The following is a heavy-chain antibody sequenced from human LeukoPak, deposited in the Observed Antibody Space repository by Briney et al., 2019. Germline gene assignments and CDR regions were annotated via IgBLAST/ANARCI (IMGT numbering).Heavy chain of an antibody. CDR2: INHSGST. Sequence: PSETLSLTCAVYGESFSGYFWSWIRQPPGKGLEWIGEINHSGSTNYNPSLKSRVTISVDTSKNQFSLKLSSVTAADTAVYYCARFPQLVVEPVDYWGQGTLVTVSS. V-gene: IGHV4-34*01. CDR1: GESFSGYF. CDR3: ARFPQLVVEPVDY. D-gene: IGHD2-8*02. J-gene: IGHJ4*02.